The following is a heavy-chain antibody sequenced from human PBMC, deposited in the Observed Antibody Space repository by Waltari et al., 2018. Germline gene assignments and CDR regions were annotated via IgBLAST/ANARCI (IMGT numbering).Heavy chain of an antibody. CDR3: ARDLYDFWSGYLAGIFDY. Sequence: QVQLVESGGGVVQPGRSLRLSCAASGFTFSSYGMHWVHQAPGRGLEWVAVILYDGRKIYYAHSVNGQFTISRDKSKNTLYLQMNSLRAEDTAVYYCARDLYDFWSGYLAGIFDYWGQGTLVTVSS. V-gene: IGHV3-33*01. D-gene: IGHD3-3*01. CDR2: ILYDGRKI. J-gene: IGHJ4*02. CDR1: GFTFSSYG.